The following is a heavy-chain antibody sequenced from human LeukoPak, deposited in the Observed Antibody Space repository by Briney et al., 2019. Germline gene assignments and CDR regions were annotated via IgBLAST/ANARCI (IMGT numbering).Heavy chain of an antibody. V-gene: IGHV4-4*07. CDR2: IYSGGSS. CDR3: ARGSRGARFDY. J-gene: IGHJ4*02. Sequence: PSETLSLTCIVSGGSIRSDYWSWIRQPAGKGLEWIGRIYSGGSSNCNPSLESRVTMSVDTSNNQISLKLTSVTAADTAVYYCARGSRGARFDYWGQGTLVTVSS. D-gene: IGHD4/OR15-4a*01. CDR1: GGSIRSDY.